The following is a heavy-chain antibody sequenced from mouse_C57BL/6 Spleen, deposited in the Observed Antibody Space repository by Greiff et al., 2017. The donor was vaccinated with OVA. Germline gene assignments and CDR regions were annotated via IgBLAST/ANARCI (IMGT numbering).Heavy chain of an antibody. CDR1: GYTFTSYW. CDR3: ARKGYYSNYDYFDY. D-gene: IGHD2-5*01. J-gene: IGHJ2*01. V-gene: IGHV1-52*01. CDR2: IDPSGSET. Sequence: VQLQQPGAELVRPGSSVKLSCKASGYTFTSYWMHWVKQRPIQGLEWIGNIDPSGSETHYNQKFKDKATLTVDKSSSTAYMQLSSLTSEDSAVYYCARKGYYSNYDYFDYWGQGTTLTVSS.